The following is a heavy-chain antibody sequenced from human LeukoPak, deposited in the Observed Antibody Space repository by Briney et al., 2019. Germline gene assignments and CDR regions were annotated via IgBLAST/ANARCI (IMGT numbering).Heavy chain of an antibody. J-gene: IGHJ4*02. V-gene: IGHV3-21*01. D-gene: IGHD5-18*01. Sequence: KPGGSLRLSCAASGFTFSSYSMNWVRQAPGKGLEWVSSISSSSSYIYYADSVKGRFTISRDNAKNSLYLQMNSLRAEDTAVYYCARGIKYSYASSDYWGQRTLVTVSS. CDR3: ARGIKYSYASSDY. CDR1: GFTFSSYS. CDR2: ISSSSSYI.